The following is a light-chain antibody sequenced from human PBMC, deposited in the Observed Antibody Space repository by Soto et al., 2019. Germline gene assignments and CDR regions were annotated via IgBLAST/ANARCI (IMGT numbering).Light chain of an antibody. CDR2: SNN. Sequence: QSVLTQPPSASGTPGQRVTISCSGSSSNIGTNYVYWYQQLPGTAPKLLIYSNNQRPSGVPDRFSGSKSGTSASLAISGRRSEDEADYYCAAWDVSLRGPVFGGGTKLTVL. CDR1: SSNIGTNY. CDR3: AAWDVSLRGPV. J-gene: IGLJ2*01. V-gene: IGLV1-47*02.